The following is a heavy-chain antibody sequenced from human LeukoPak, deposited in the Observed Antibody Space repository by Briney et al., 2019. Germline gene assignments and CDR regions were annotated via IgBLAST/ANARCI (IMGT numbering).Heavy chain of an antibody. CDR2: INSDGSST. Sequence: PGGSLRLSCTASGFTFSSYWMHWVRQAPGKGLVWVSRINSDGSSTSYADSVKGRFTISRDNAKNTLYLQMNSLRAEDTAVYYCARSPTPYYDSSGYYLDYWGQGTLVTVSS. V-gene: IGHV3-74*01. D-gene: IGHD3-22*01. J-gene: IGHJ4*02. CDR1: GFTFSSYW. CDR3: ARSPTPYYDSSGYYLDY.